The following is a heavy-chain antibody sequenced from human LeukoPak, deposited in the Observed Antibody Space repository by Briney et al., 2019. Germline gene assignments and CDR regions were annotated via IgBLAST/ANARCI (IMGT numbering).Heavy chain of an antibody. CDR1: GFTFSGSA. Sequence: GGSLRLSCAASGFTFSGSAMHWVRQASGKGLEWVGRIRSKANSYATAYAASVKGRFTISRDDSKNTAYLQMNSLKTEDTAVYYCTTTVPAGPQLKYWGQGTLVTVSS. J-gene: IGHJ4*02. CDR3: TTTVPAGPQLKY. D-gene: IGHD4-17*01. V-gene: IGHV3-73*01. CDR2: IRSKANSYAT.